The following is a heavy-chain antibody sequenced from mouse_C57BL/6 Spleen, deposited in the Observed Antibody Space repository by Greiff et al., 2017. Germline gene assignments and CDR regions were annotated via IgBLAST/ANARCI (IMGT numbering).Heavy chain of an antibody. D-gene: IGHD2-4*01. V-gene: IGHV1-69*01. CDR3: ARRGLYDYDGGFDD. J-gene: IGHJ2*01. Sequence: QVQLQQPGAELVMPGASVKLSCKASGYTFTSYWMHWVKQRPGQGLEWIGEIDPSDSYTNYNQKFKGKSTLTVDKSSSTAYMKLSSLTSEDAAVYYCARRGLYDYDGGFDDWGQGTTLTVSS. CDR1: GYTFTSYW. CDR2: IDPSDSYT.